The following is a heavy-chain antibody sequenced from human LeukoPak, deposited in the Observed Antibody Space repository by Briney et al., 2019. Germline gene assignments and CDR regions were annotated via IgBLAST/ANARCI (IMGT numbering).Heavy chain of an antibody. CDR3: ARASSSWQNYYYDYYMDV. CDR1: GYTFTGYY. CDR2: INPNSGGT. V-gene: IGHV1-2*02. D-gene: IGHD6-13*01. Sequence: ASVKVSCKASGYTFTGYYMHWVRQAPGQGLEWMGWINPNSGGTNYAQKFQGRVTMTSDTSISTAYMELSRLRSDDTAVYYCARASSSWQNYYYDYYMDVWGKGTTVTVSS. J-gene: IGHJ6*03.